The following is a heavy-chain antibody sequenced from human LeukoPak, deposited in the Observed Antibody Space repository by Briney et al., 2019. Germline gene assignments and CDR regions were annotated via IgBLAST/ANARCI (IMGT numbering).Heavy chain of an antibody. CDR2: IKQDGSEK. CDR3: ARYDILTGYYNFFDY. Sequence: GGSLRLSCAASGFTFSSYGMHWVRQAPGKGLEWVANIKQDGSEKYYVDSVKGRFTISRDNAKNSLYLQMNSLRAEDTAVYYCARYDILTGYYNFFDYWGQGTLVTVSS. J-gene: IGHJ4*02. D-gene: IGHD3-9*01. V-gene: IGHV3-7*01. CDR1: GFTFSSYG.